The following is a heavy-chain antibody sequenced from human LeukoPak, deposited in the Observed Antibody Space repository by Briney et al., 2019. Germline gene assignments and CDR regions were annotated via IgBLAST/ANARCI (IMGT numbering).Heavy chain of an antibody. J-gene: IGHJ6*02. D-gene: IGHD5-18*01. CDR1: GYTFTSYD. CDR3: ARVPLDTVDYYYYYGMDV. V-gene: IGHV1-8*03. CDR2: MNPNSGNT. Sequence: GASVKVSCKATGYTFTSYDINWVRQATGQGLEWMGWMNPNSGNTGYAQKFQGRVTITRNTSISTAYMELSSLRSEDTAVYYCARVPLDTVDYYYYYGMDVWGQGTTVTVSS.